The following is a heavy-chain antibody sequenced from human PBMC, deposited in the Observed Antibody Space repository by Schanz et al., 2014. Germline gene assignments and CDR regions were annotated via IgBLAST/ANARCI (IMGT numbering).Heavy chain of an antibody. Sequence: EVQLVESGGGLVKPGGSLRLSCAASGFTSSNAWMSWVRQAPGKGLEWVGRIKTKTDGGTTDYAAPVKGRFTISRDDSPNKLYLQMNSLKTEDTAAYYCPTGGRRGYSHYFYGMDVWGQGTTVTVSS. CDR3: PTGGRRGYSHYFYGMDV. CDR2: IKTKTDGGTT. J-gene: IGHJ6*02. CDR1: GFTSSNAW. V-gene: IGHV3-15*01. D-gene: IGHD5-18*01.